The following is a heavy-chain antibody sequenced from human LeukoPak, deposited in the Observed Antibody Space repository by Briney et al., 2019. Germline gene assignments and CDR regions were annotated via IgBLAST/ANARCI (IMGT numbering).Heavy chain of an antibody. CDR2: ISSSGSTI. V-gene: IGHV3-48*04. Sequence: QAGGSLRLSCAASGFTFSSYSMNWVRQAPGKGLEWVSYISSSGSTIYYADSVKGRFTISRDNAKNSLYLQMNSLRAEDTAVYYCARGVWWFDPWGQGTLVTVSS. J-gene: IGHJ5*02. CDR3: ARGVWWFDP. CDR1: GFTFSSYS.